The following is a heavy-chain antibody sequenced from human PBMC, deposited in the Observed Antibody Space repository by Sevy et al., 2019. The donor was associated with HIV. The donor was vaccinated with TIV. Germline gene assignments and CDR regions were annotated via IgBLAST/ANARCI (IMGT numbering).Heavy chain of an antibody. Sequence: GGSLRLSCAASGFTFSSYSMNWVRQAPGKGLEWVSSISSSSSYIYYADSVKGRFTISRDNSKNTLYLQMHSLRAEDTAVYYCAREGCSKPHDYWGQGTLVTVSS. V-gene: IGHV3-21*04. J-gene: IGHJ4*02. D-gene: IGHD3-10*02. CDR2: ISSSSSYI. CDR3: AREGCSKPHDY. CDR1: GFTFSSYS.